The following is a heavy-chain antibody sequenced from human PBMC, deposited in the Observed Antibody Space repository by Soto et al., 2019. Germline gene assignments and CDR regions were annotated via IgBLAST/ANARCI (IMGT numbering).Heavy chain of an antibody. D-gene: IGHD6-13*01. J-gene: IGHJ6*03. CDR2: IYFSGST. V-gene: IGHV4-31*11. Sequence: QLQLEESGPGLVKPSQTLSLTCAVSGGSISNGGYYWSWIRQHPGKGLEWIGSIYFSGSTYYNPSLKRRVTISVATPKNQFSLKLSSVTAADTAVYYCARDRHSQQPNHRWGGGDMDVWGKGTTVTVSS. CDR3: ARDRHSQQPNHRWGGGDMDV. CDR1: GGSISNGGYY.